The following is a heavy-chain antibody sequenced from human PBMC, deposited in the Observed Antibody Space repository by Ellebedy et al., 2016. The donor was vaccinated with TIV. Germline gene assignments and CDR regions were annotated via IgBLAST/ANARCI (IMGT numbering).Heavy chain of an antibody. CDR2: IDYSGNT. CDR1: GFTFSTYD. V-gene: IGHV3-13*01. Sequence: PGGSLRLSCAASGFTFSTYDRHWVRQAAGKGLEWVSLIDYSGNTYYAGSVKGRFTISRENDKNSLYLQMNSLRDGDTAVYYCAAVKGRTWPHWYFALWGRGTQVTVSS. D-gene: IGHD3-10*01. CDR3: AAVKGRTWPHWYFAL. J-gene: IGHJ2*01.